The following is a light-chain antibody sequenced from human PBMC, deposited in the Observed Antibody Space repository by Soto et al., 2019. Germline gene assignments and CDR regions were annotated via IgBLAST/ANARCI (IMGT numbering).Light chain of an antibody. CDR2: EVS. V-gene: IGLV2-23*02. CDR3: CSYAGSSTFWV. CDR1: SSDVGSYNL. Sequence: QSVLTQPASVSGSPGQSITISCTGTSSDVGSYNLVSWYQQHPGKAPKLMFYEVSKRPSGVSNRFSGSKSGNTASLTISGLQAEDEADYYCCSYAGSSTFWVFGGGTKLTVL. J-gene: IGLJ3*02.